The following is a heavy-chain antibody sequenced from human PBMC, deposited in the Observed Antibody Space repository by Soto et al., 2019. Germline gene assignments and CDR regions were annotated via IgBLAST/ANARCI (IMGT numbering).Heavy chain of an antibody. D-gene: IGHD6-19*01. CDR1: GFTFDDYA. J-gene: IGHJ4*01. CDR2: ISWNSGTI. CDR3: AKAVAGLFAY. V-gene: IGHV3-9*01. Sequence: GGSLRLSCAASGFTFDDYAMHWVRQAPGKGLEWVAGISWNSGTIGYADSVKGRFTISRDNAKNSLYLQMDSLRAEDTALYYCAKAVAGLFAYWVHGTLVTVS.